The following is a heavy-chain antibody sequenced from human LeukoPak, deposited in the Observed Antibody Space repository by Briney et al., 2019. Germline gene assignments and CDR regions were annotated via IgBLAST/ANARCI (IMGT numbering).Heavy chain of an antibody. CDR2: ISWNSGSI. CDR1: GFTFDDYA. CDR3: AKGIAAAGPGNGLDY. Sequence: GGSLRLSCAASGFTFDDYAMHWVRQAPGKGLEWVSGISWNSGSIGYADSVKGRFTISRDNAKNSLYLQMNSLRAEDTALYYCAKGIAAAGPGNGLDYWGQGTLVTVSP. V-gene: IGHV3-9*01. J-gene: IGHJ4*02. D-gene: IGHD6-13*01.